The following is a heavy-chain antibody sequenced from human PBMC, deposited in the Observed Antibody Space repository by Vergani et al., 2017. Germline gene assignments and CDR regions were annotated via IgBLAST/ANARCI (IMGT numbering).Heavy chain of an antibody. CDR2: INHSGST. CDR1: GGSFSGYY. D-gene: IGHD6-13*01. J-gene: IGHJ5*02. V-gene: IGHV4-34*01. Sequence: QVQLQQWGAGLLKPSETLSLTCAVYGGSFSGYYWSWIRQPPGKGLEWIGEINHSGSTKYNPSLKSRVTITVDTSKNQFSLKQRSVTAADTAVYYCARGRPLTGYSSSWWLDPWGQGTLVTVSS. CDR3: ARGRPLTGYSSSWWLDP.